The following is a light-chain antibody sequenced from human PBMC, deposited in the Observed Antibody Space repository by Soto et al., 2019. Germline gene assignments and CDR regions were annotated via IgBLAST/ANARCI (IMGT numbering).Light chain of an antibody. J-gene: IGLJ1*01. V-gene: IGLV2-14*01. CDR1: GIDVGGYDY. CDR3: SSYTSISTLYV. CDR2: EVT. Sequence: QSVLTQPASVSGSPGQSITISCTVTGIDVGGYDYVSWYQHHPGKAPKVMIYEVTNRPSGVSNRLSGSKSGNTASLTISGLLAEDEADYYCSSYTSISTLYVFGTGTKVTVL.